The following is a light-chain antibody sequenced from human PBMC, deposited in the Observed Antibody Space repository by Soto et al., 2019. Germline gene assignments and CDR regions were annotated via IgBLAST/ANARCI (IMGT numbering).Light chain of an antibody. J-gene: IGLJ1*01. V-gene: IGLV2-14*01. CDR2: EVT. CDR3: SSYTSSSSEV. CDR1: SDDVGGYNY. Sequence: QSALTQPASVSGSPGQSITISCSGTSDDVGGYNYVSWYQQHPGKAPKLMISEVTDRPSGVSNRFSGSKSGNTASLTISGLQAEDEADYYCSSYTSSSSEVYGTGTKDTV.